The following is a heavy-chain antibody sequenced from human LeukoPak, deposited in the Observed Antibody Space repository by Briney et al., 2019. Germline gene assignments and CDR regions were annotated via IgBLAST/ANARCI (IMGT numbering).Heavy chain of an antibody. CDR1: GYSFTDYG. V-gene: IGHV1-18*01. Sequence: GASVKVSCKASGYSFTDYGISWARQAPGQGLEWMGWISGYNGNTNYAQKVQDRVTMTTDTSTGTAYMELRSLRSDDTAVYYCARDRAEASGTYFDYWGPGTLVTVSS. CDR3: ARDRAEASGTYFDY. D-gene: IGHD3-10*01. CDR2: ISGYNGNT. J-gene: IGHJ4*02.